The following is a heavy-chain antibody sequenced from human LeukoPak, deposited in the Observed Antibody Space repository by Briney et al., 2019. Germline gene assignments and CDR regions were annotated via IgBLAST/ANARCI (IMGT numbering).Heavy chain of an antibody. Sequence: PGGSLRLSCAASGFTFSSYSMNWVRQAPGKGLEWVSSISSSSSYIYYADSVKGRFTISRDNAKNSLYLQMNSLRAEDTAVYYCASSYYDFWSGYSAFDYWGQGTLVTVSS. CDR2: ISSSSSYI. CDR3: ASSYYDFWSGYSAFDY. CDR1: GFTFSSYS. V-gene: IGHV3-21*04. D-gene: IGHD3-3*01. J-gene: IGHJ4*02.